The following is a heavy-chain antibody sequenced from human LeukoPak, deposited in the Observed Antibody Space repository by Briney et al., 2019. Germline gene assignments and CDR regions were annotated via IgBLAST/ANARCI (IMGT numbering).Heavy chain of an antibody. D-gene: IGHD3-3*01. Sequence: GGSLRLSCAASGFTFSSYSMNWVRQAPGKGLEWVSSISSSSSYICYADSVKGRFTISRDNAKNSLYLQMNSLRAEDTAVYYCARGAHGVVTSFDYWGQGTLVTVSS. J-gene: IGHJ4*02. CDR2: ISSSSSYI. CDR1: GFTFSSYS. CDR3: ARGAHGVVTSFDY. V-gene: IGHV3-21*01.